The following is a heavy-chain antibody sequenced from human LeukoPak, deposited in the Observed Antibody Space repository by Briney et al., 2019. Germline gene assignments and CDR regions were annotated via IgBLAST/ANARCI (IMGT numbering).Heavy chain of an antibody. Sequence: SETLSLTCTVSGGSISSYYWSWIRQPPGKGLEWIGYIYYSGSTNYNPSLKSRVTISVDTSKNRFSLKLSSVAAADTAVYYCARGYYDTSGYWLSFFDFWGQGTLVTVSS. CDR1: GGSISSYY. V-gene: IGHV4-59*12. CDR2: IYYSGST. CDR3: ARGYYDTSGYWLSFFDF. D-gene: IGHD3-22*01. J-gene: IGHJ4*02.